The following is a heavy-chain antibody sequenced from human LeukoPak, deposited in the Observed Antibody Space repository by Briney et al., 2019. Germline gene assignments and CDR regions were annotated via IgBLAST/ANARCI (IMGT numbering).Heavy chain of an antibody. D-gene: IGHD1-26*01. CDR1: GFTVSTYG. CDR2: ISSSGSTI. V-gene: IGHV3-48*03. CDR3: ARDFVVGAPYYYYGMDV. Sequence: GGSLRLFCAASGFTVSTYGMNWVRQAPGKGLEWVSYISSSGSTIYYADSVKGRFTISRDNAKNSLFLQMNSLRAEDTAVYFCARDFVVGAPYYYYGMDVWGQGTTVTVPS. J-gene: IGHJ6*02.